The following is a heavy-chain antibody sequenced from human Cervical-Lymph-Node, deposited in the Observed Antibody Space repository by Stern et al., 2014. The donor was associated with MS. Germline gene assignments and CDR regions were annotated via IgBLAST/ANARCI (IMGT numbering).Heavy chain of an antibody. CDR3: ARDDGYCSGGTCPNWFDP. V-gene: IGHV4-31*03. D-gene: IGHD2-15*01. CDR2: IYYSGST. J-gene: IGHJ5*02. CDR1: GGSITSGDYY. Sequence: VQLVESGPGLVKPSETLSLTCTVSGGSITSGDYYWSWIRQHPAKGLEWIAYIYYSGSTYYNPSLKSRVTISLDTSKNQFSLKLSSVTPADTAVYYCARDDGYCSGGTCPNWFDPWGQGTLVTVSS.